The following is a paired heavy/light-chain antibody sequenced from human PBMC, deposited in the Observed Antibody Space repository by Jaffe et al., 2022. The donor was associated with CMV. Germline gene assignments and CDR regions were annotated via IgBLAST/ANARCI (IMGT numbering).Heavy chain of an antibody. CDR3: AREVRDSSGSGRGYFDY. CDR1: GFTFDDYA. V-gene: IGHV3-9*01. CDR2: ISWNSYSI. J-gene: IGHJ4*02. D-gene: IGHD3-22*01. Sequence: EVQLVESGGGLVQPGRSLRLSCAASGFTFDDYAMHWVRQAPGKGLEWVSGISWNSYSIGYVDSVKGRFTISRDNAKNSLYLQMNSLRVEDTALYYCAREVRDSSGSGRGYFDYWGQGTLVTVSS.
Light chain of an antibody. V-gene: IGKV3-15*01. J-gene: IGKJ1*01. CDR1: QSVSSN. CDR2: GAS. Sequence: EIVMTQSPATLSVSPGERATLSCRASQSVSSNLAWYQQKPGQAPRLLIYGASTRATGIPARFSGSGSGTEFTLTISSLQSEDFAVYYCQQYNNWPQWTFGQGTKVEIK. CDR3: QQYNNWPQWT.